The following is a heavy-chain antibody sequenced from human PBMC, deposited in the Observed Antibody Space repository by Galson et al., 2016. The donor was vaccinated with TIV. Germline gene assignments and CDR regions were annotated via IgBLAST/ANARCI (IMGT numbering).Heavy chain of an antibody. Sequence: SGAEVKKSGESLKISCKTSGNTFINSWIAWVRQMPGRGLECMGVIYFDDSETIYSSSFEGHVTISVDKSINTAYLHWNRLKASDSAMYYCARLGCGADCYSGVGKWGQGTLVTVAS. CDR3: ARLGCGADCYSGVGK. V-gene: IGHV5-51*01. CDR2: IYFDDSET. CDR1: GNTFINSW. D-gene: IGHD2-21*01. J-gene: IGHJ4*02.